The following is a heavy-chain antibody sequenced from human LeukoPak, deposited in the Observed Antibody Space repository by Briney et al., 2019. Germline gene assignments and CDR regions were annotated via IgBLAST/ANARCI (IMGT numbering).Heavy chain of an antibody. Sequence: GGSLRLSRAASGFTFSSYSMNWVRQAPGKGLEWVSSISSSSSYIYYADSVKGRFTISRDNAKNSLYLQMNSLRAEDTAVYYCARDGVGRPGAFDIWGQGTMVTVSS. D-gene: IGHD2-15*01. CDR3: ARDGVGRPGAFDI. CDR1: GFTFSSYS. CDR2: ISSSSSYI. J-gene: IGHJ3*02. V-gene: IGHV3-21*01.